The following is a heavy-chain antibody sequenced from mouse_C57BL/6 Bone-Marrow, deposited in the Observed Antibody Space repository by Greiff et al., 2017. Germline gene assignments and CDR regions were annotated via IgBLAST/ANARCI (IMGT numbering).Heavy chain of an antibody. Sequence: QVQLQQPGAELVKPGASVKLSCKASGYTFTSYWMHWVKQRPGQGLEWIGMIHPKSGSTNYNEKFKSKATLTVDKSSSTAYMQLSSLTSEDSAVYYCAGWLLRGWFAYWGQGTLVTVSA. V-gene: IGHV1-64*01. J-gene: IGHJ3*01. CDR2: IHPKSGST. D-gene: IGHD2-3*01. CDR1: GYTFTSYW. CDR3: AGWLLRGWFAY.